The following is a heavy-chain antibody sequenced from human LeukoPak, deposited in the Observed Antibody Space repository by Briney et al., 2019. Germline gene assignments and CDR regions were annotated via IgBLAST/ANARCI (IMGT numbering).Heavy chain of an antibody. J-gene: IGHJ4*02. CDR1: GFTFRSHA. D-gene: IGHD6-13*01. Sequence: PGGSLRLSCSAAGFTFRSHAMHWVRQAPGKGLEYVSTINDDGGLTYYADSVKGRFTISRDNSKNTVYLQMYSLRADDTAVYYCAKIVKAAPGLLDYWGQGTLVTVS. CDR2: INDDGGLT. V-gene: IGHV3-64*04. CDR3: AKIVKAAPGLLDY.